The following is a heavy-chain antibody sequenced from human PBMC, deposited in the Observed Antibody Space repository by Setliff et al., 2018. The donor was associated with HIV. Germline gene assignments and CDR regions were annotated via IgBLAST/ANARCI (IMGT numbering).Heavy chain of an antibody. Sequence: GASVKVSCKTSGYIFIRYYIFWVRQAPGQGLEWVGGIIPVSGTGNYAQKFQGRVTVTTDESTSTAHMELSNLRSEDTAVYYCARLGLYSSGWYGGDYWGQGTLVTVSS. V-gene: IGHV1-69*05. CDR1: GYIFIRYY. CDR3: ARLGLYSSGWYGGDY. CDR2: IIPVSGTG. D-gene: IGHD6-19*01. J-gene: IGHJ4*02.